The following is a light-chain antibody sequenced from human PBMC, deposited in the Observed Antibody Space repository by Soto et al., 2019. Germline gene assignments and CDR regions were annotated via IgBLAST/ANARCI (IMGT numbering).Light chain of an antibody. Sequence: EIVLTQSPATLSLSPGDRVTLSCRASQSVSSYLVWYQQKPGQAPRLLIYDASTRATGIPARFSGSGSGTDFTLTISSLEPEDFAVYYCQHRVDWPLTFGGGTKVELK. CDR2: DAS. J-gene: IGKJ4*01. V-gene: IGKV3-11*01. CDR1: QSVSSY. CDR3: QHRVDWPLT.